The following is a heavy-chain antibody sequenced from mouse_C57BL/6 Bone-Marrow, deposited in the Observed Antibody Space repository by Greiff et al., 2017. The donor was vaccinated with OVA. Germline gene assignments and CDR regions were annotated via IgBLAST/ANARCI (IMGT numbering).Heavy chain of an antibody. Sequence: EVQGVEPGGGLVQPGGSLSLSCAASGFTFTAYYMSWVRQPPGQALEWLGFIRNKANGYTTEYSASVKGRFTISRDNSQSILYLQMNGLRAEDSAAYYCATVWRRGYAMDYWGQGTSVTVSS. J-gene: IGHJ4*01. V-gene: IGHV7-3*01. CDR1: GFTFTAYY. D-gene: IGHD2-10*02. CDR2: IRNKANGYTT. CDR3: ATVWRRGYAMDY.